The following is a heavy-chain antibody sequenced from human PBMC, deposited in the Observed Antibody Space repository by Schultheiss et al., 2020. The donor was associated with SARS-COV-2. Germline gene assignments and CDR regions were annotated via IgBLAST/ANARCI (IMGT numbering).Heavy chain of an antibody. J-gene: IGHJ4*02. D-gene: IGHD5-24*01. Sequence: GGSLRLSCAASGFTFSSYSMNWVRQAPGKGLEWVSSISSSSSYIYYADSVKGRFTISRDNAKNSLYLQMNSLRAEDTAVYYCARSWLGRWLQSRARREYYFDYWGQGTLVTVSS. CDR1: GFTFSSYS. V-gene: IGHV3-21*01. CDR3: ARSWLGRWLQSRARREYYFDY. CDR2: ISSSSSYI.